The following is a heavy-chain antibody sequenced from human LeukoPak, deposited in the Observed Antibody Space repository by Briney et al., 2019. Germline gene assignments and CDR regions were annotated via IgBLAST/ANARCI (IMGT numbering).Heavy chain of an antibody. D-gene: IGHD3-16*01. CDR2: ILNDGSQE. CDR1: GFTFSSYG. Sequence: GRSLRLSCAASGFTFSSYGMHWVRQAPGKGLEGVAVILNDGSQEKYADSVKGRFTIARDNSKNTLFLQMNSLRAEDTAVYHCARDDALGDNALDIWGQGTMVTVSS. CDR3: ARDDALGDNALDI. V-gene: IGHV3-33*01. J-gene: IGHJ3*02.